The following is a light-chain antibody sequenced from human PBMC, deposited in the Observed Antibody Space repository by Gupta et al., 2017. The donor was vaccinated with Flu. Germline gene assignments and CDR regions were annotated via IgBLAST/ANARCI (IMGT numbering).Light chain of an antibody. Sequence: TLGQPAAVSCRSSKGLVCNGGNAFLNWLQQRPGQAPRRLIYRVSNRESGIPDRFSGSGSGTKFTLKISRVEAEDVGIYYCMQATSWPYTFGQGTKLERK. CDR2: RVS. V-gene: IGKV2-30*01. J-gene: IGKJ2*01. CDR1: KGLVCNGGNAF. CDR3: MQATSWPYT.